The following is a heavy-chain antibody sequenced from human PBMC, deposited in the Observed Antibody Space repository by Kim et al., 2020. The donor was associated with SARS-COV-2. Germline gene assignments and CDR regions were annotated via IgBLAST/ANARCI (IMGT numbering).Heavy chain of an antibody. CDR1: GLIVSGNY. V-gene: IGHV3-66*01. D-gene: IGHD1-26*01. CDR2: IYSDGST. J-gene: IGHJ5*02. CDR3: ARVYFINWFDP. Sequence: GGSLRLSCAASGLIVSGNYMSWVRQAPGKGLEWVSVIYSDGSTSYIDSVKGIFTISRDNSKNTLYLQMNSLRAEDTAVYYCARVYFINWFDPWGQGTLVTVS.